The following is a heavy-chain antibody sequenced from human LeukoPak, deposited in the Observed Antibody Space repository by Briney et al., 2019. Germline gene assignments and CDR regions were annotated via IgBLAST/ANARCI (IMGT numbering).Heavy chain of an antibody. Sequence: GGSLRLSCAASGFTFSSYAMHWVRQAPGKGLEWVAVISYDGSNKYYADSVKGRFTISRDNSKNTLYLQMNSLRAEDTAVYYCARGPYDFWSGYWAYWGQGTLVTVSS. CDR2: ISYDGSNK. D-gene: IGHD3-3*01. V-gene: IGHV3-30-3*01. J-gene: IGHJ4*02. CDR1: GFTFSSYA. CDR3: ARGPYDFWSGYWAY.